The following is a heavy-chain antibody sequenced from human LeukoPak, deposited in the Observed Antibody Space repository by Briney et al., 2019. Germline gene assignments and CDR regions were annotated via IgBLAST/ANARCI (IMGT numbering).Heavy chain of an antibody. D-gene: IGHD3-22*01. CDR3: ARYYYNDNTLFDY. V-gene: IGHV5-10-1*01. Sequence: NRGESLKISCQGSGYSFSDYWITWVRQMPGKGLQWMGRIHPSDSETNYSPSFQGHVTFSAAKSISTAYLQWSSLKASDTAMYFCARYYYNDNTLFDYWGHGTLVTVSS. CDR2: IHPSDSET. J-gene: IGHJ4*01. CDR1: GYSFSDYW.